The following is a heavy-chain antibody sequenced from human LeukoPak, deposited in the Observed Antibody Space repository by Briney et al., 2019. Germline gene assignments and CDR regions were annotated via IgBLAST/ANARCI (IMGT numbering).Heavy chain of an antibody. V-gene: IGHV3-7*01. Sequence: PGGSLRLSCAASGFNFSINWMTWVRQAPGKGLEWVANINQDGSGKYYVDSVKGRFTISRDNAKNSLYLQMNSLRAEGTAVYYCAREQVDYWGQGTLVTVSS. CDR1: GFNFSINW. CDR2: INQDGSGK. J-gene: IGHJ4*02. CDR3: AREQVDY.